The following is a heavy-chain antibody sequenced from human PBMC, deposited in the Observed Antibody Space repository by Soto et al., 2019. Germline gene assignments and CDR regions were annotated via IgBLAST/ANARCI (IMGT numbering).Heavy chain of an antibody. CDR2: ISSSSSYT. J-gene: IGHJ4*02. CDR1: GFTFSDFY. Sequence: QVQLVESGGGLVKPGGSLRLSCAASGFTFSDFYMSWIRQAPGKGLEWVSYISSSSSYTNYADSVKGRFTISRDNAKKSLYLQMNSLRAEDTAVYYCAREDYYDSSGYYSYWGQGTLVTVSS. D-gene: IGHD3-22*01. V-gene: IGHV3-11*05. CDR3: AREDYYDSSGYYSY.